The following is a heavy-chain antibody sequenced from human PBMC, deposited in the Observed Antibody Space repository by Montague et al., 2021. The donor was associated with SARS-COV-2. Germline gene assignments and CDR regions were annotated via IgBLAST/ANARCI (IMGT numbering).Heavy chain of an antibody. D-gene: IGHD3-22*01. CDR3: ASPTYYYDSSGSDAFDI. V-gene: IGHV4-39*01. J-gene: IGHJ3*02. Sequence: SETLSLTCTVSGGSISSSSYYWGWIRQPPGKGLEWIGSIYYSESTYYNPSLKSRVTISVDTSKNQFSLKLGSVAAADTAVYYCASPTYYYDSSGSDAFDIWGQGTMVTVSS. CDR1: GGSISSSSYY. CDR2: IYYSEST.